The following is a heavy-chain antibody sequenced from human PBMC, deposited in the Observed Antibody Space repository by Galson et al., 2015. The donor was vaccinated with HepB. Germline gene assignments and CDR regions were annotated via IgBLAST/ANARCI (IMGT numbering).Heavy chain of an antibody. Sequence: SVKVSCKASGYTFTSYAMNWVRQAPGQGLEWMGWINTNTGNPTYAQGFTGRFVFSLDTSVSTAYLQISSLKAEDTAVYYCARTYSSSWYSRQSHAFDIWGQGTMVTVSS. CDR3: ARTYSSSWYSRQSHAFDI. J-gene: IGHJ3*02. CDR2: INTNTGNP. CDR1: GYTFTSYA. D-gene: IGHD6-13*01. V-gene: IGHV7-4-1*02.